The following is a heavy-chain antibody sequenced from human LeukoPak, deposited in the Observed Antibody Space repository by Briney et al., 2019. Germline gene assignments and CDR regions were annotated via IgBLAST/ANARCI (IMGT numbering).Heavy chain of an antibody. CDR3: EDGIRDVPLLWFGELYGAFDI. D-gene: IGHD3-10*01. J-gene: IGHJ3*02. Sequence: SETLSLTCTVSGGSISSSSYYWGWIRQPPGKGLEWIGEIHHSGCTNYKSSLKSRVNISVDTSQHQLSLKLSSVTAADTFFFQAEDGIRDVPLLWFGELYGAFDIWGQGTMVTVSS. V-gene: IGHV4-39*07. CDR1: GGSISSSSYY. CDR2: IHHSGCT.